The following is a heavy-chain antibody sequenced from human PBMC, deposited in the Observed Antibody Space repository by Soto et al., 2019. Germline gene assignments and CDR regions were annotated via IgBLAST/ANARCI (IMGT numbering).Heavy chain of an antibody. CDR1: GFTFNTYW. Sequence: GGSLRLSCAASGFTFNTYWMSWVRQGPGKGLEWVANIKPDGSEKWYVDSVKGRFTISRDNAKNSLYLQMNSLRAEDTAVYFCARGDYYDTSGPFSDAFDIWGQGTMVTVSS. CDR3: ARGDYYDTSGPFSDAFDI. V-gene: IGHV3-7*04. J-gene: IGHJ3*02. CDR2: IKPDGSEK. D-gene: IGHD3-22*01.